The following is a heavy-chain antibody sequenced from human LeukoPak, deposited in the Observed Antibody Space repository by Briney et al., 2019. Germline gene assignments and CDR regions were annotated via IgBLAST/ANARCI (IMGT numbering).Heavy chain of an antibody. V-gene: IGHV3-7*05. Sequence: GGSLRLSCAASGFTFSDYWMNWVRQAPGKGLEWVASIKQDGSEKYYVDSVKGRFTISRDNAKNSLYLQMNSLRAEDTAVYYCAGDGTSIVGSLDYWGQGTLVTVSS. CDR3: AGDGTSIVGSLDY. CDR1: GFTFSDYW. J-gene: IGHJ4*02. D-gene: IGHD1-26*01. CDR2: IKQDGSEK.